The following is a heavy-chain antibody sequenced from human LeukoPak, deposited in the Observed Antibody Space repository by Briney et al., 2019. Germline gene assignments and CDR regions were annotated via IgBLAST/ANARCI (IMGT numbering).Heavy chain of an antibody. CDR3: ARDLMATVTNYGGEGFDY. V-gene: IGHV3-23*01. CDR1: GFAFSSYA. D-gene: IGHD4-11*01. J-gene: IGHJ4*02. CDR2: ISGSDGYT. Sequence: QTGGSLRLSCGASGFAFSSYAMSWVRQAPGKGLEWVSGISGSDGYTYYADSVKGRFTISRDNSKNTLSLQMNSLRAEDTAVYYCARDLMATVTNYGGEGFDYWGQGTLVTVSS.